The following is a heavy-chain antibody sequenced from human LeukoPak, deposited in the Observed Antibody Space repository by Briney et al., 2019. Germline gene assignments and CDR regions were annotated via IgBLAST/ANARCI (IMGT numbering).Heavy chain of an antibody. J-gene: IGHJ6*03. CDR1: GYTFTSYA. CDR2: INTNTGNP. V-gene: IGHV7-4-1*02. D-gene: IGHD2-2*01. CDR3: ARDGEGLVPAEDYYYYYMDV. Sequence: ASVKVSCKASGYTFTSYAMNWVRQAPGQGLEWMGWINTNTGNPTYAQGFTGRFVFSLDTSVSTAYLQISSLKAEDTAVYYCARDGEGLVPAEDYYYYYMDVWGKGTTVTVSS.